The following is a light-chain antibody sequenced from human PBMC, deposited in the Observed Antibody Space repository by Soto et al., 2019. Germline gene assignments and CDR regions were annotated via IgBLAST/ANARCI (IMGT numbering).Light chain of an antibody. CDR2: AAS. V-gene: IGKV1-8*01. CDR1: QGISSY. CDR3: QQYYSYPFT. J-gene: IGKJ5*01. Sequence: IQMTQSPASFSASPGDRVTITCRASQGISSYLAWYQQKPGKAPKLLIYAASTLQSGVPSRFSGSGSGTDFTLTISCLQSEDFATYYCQQYYSYPFTFGQGTRLEIK.